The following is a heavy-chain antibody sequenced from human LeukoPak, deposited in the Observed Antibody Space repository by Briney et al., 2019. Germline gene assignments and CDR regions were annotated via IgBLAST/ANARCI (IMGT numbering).Heavy chain of an antibody. Sequence: ASVKVSCKASGYSFTGYYMHWVRQAPGQGLEGMGWINPNSDGTKYAQKFQNRATMTRDTSISTAYLALSSLRSDDTAVYYCARDAGDPNFDYWGQGTLVTVSS. CDR2: INPNSDGT. J-gene: IGHJ4*02. CDR3: ARDAGDPNFDY. D-gene: IGHD7-27*01. CDR1: GYSFTGYY. V-gene: IGHV1-2*02.